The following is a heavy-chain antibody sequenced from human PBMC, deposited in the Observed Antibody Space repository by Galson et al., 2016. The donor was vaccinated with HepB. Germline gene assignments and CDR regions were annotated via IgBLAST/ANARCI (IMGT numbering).Heavy chain of an antibody. V-gene: IGHV3-11*06. CDR3: ARPFL. CDR1: GFTFKAYY. Sequence: SLRLSCAVPGFTFKAYYMTWVRQAPGKGLEWISFINNDGSSSEVADSVKGRFTISRDNANNAVFLQMNSLRDEDTAIYYCARPFLWGQGVLVSVS. J-gene: IGHJ4*02. D-gene: IGHD2/OR15-2a*01. CDR2: INNDGSSS.